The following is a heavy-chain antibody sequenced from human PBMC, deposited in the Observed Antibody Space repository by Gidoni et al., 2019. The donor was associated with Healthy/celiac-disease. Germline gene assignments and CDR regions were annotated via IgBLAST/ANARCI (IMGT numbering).Heavy chain of an antibody. J-gene: IGHJ3*02. V-gene: IGHV4-31*03. CDR1: GGSISSGGYY. CDR3: ARGRYFDWLLYPDAFDI. CDR2: IYYSGST. Sequence: QVQLQESGPGLVKPSQTLSLTCTVSGGSISSGGYYWSWIRQHPGKGLEWIGYIYYSGSTYYNPSLKSRVTISVDTSKNQFSLKLSSVTAADTAVYYCARGRYFDWLLYPDAFDIWGQGTMVTVSS. D-gene: IGHD3-9*01.